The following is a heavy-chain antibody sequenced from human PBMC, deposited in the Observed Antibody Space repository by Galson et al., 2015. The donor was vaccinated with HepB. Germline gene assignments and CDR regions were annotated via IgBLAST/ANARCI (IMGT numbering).Heavy chain of an antibody. CDR3: ARDLVYDSSGSNFGLDV. CDR2: TSDDGNAT. Sequence: SLRLSCAASGFTFSDYTLHWIRQAPGKGLVWVSSTSDDGNATNYAVLVKGRFIISRDTAKSTVYLQMNSLRADDTAVYYCARDLVYDSSGSNFGLDVWGPGATVTVSS. J-gene: IGHJ6*02. D-gene: IGHD3-22*01. V-gene: IGHV3-74*01. CDR1: GFTFSDYT.